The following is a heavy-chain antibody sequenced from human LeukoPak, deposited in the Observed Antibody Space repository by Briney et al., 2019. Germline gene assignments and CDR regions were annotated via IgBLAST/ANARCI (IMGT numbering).Heavy chain of an antibody. D-gene: IGHD3-9*01. CDR2: IRYDENNK. CDR3: AKDLWSLTGRYFDY. CDR1: GFTFSSYG. V-gene: IGHV3-30*02. J-gene: IGHJ4*02. Sequence: SGGSLRLSCAASGFTFSSYGMHWVRQAPGKGLEWVAFIRYDENNKYYADSVKGRFTISRDNSKNTLYLQMNSLRAEDTAVYYCAKDLWSLTGRYFDYWGQGTLVTVSS.